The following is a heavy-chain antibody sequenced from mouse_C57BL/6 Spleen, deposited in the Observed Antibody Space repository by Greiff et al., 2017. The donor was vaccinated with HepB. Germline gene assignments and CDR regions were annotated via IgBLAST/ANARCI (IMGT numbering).Heavy chain of an antibody. CDR2: IYPGDGDT. CDR1: GYAFSSYW. D-gene: IGHD1-1*01. V-gene: IGHV1-80*01. CDR3: ARYYGSRPYFDY. J-gene: IGHJ2*01. Sequence: QVQLKQSGAELVKPGASVKISCKASGYAFSSYWMNWVKQRPGKGLEWIGQIYPGDGDTNYNGKFKGKATLTADKSSSTAYMQLSSLTSEDSAVYFCARYYGSRPYFDYWGQGTTLTVSS.